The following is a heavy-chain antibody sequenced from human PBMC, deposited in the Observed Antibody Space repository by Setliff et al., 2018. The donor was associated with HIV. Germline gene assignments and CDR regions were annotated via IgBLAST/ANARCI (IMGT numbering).Heavy chain of an antibody. V-gene: IGHV4-59*11. J-gene: IGHJ4*01. Sequence: PSETLSLTCTVSGVSITSHYWNWIRQSPGKGLEWIGFGHHSGHTRQNPSLASRVLMTRDTSITTAFLHVAKLTSDDTAIYYCATGIPSDLDYWGQGTLVTVSS. CDR1: GVSITSHY. D-gene: IGHD2-21*01. CDR2: GHHSGHT. CDR3: ATGIPSDLDY.